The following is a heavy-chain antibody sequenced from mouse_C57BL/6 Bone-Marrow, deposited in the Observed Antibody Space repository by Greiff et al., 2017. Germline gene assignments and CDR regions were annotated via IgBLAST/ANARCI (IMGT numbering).Heavy chain of an antibody. V-gene: IGHV3-8*01. J-gene: IGHJ2*01. D-gene: IGHD1-1*01. CDR2: IRYSGST. CDR1: GYPITSYY. Sequence: DVQLQESGPGLVKPSQTLSLTCSATGYPITSYYRNWIRQFPGNKLEYIGYIRYSGSTYYNPSLNSRISITRDTSKNQYYQQLNSVTTEYAASYYCARYSYFNCDYWGQGTTLTVSS. CDR3: ARYSYFNCDY.